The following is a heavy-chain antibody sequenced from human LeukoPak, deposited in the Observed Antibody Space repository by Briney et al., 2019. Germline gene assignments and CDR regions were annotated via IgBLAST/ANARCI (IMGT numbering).Heavy chain of an antibody. CDR2: INHSGST. V-gene: IGHV4-34*01. D-gene: IGHD2-21*01. J-gene: IGHJ4*02. CDR1: GGSFSGYY. Sequence: SETLSLTCAVYGGSFSGYYWSLIRRPPGKGLGWIGEINHSGSTNYNPSLKSRVTISVDTSKNQFSLKLSSVTAADTAVYYCARGLGPLVRHKPNYFDYWGQGTLVTVSS. CDR3: ARGLGPLVRHKPNYFDY.